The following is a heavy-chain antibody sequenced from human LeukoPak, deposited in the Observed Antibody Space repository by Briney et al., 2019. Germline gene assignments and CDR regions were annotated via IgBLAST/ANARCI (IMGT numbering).Heavy chain of an antibody. D-gene: IGHD5-12*01. V-gene: IGHV3-30*03. CDR1: GFTFSSYG. J-gene: IGHJ4*02. Sequence: GRSLRLSCAASGFTFSSYGMHWVRQAPGKGLEWVAVISYNRSNKYYADSVKGRFTISRDNSKNTLYLQMNSLRAEDTAVYYCAIDPWGSGYAYYFDYWGQGTLVTVSS. CDR3: AIDPWGSGYAYYFDY. CDR2: ISYNRSNK.